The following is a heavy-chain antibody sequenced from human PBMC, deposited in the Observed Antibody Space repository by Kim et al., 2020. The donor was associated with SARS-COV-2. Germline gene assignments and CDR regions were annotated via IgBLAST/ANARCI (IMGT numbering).Heavy chain of an antibody. V-gene: IGHV3-23*01. CDR2: ISGSGGST. J-gene: IGHJ4*02. CDR3: AKDPGTITFGGVIVIGAFDY. Sequence: GGFLRLSCAASGFTFSSYAMSWVRQAPGKGLEWVSAISGSGGSTYYADSVKGRFTISRDNSKNTLYLQMNSLRAEDTAVYYCAKDPGTITFGGVIVIGAFDYWGQGTLVTVSS. CDR1: GFTFSSYA. D-gene: IGHD3-16*02.